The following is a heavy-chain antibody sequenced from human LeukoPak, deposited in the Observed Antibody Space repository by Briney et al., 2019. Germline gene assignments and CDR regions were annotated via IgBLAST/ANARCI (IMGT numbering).Heavy chain of an antibody. V-gene: IGHV3-53*01. J-gene: IGHJ4*02. D-gene: IGHD2/OR15-2a*01. Sequence: GGSLRLSCAASGFTVSSNYMSWVRQAPGRGLEWVSVIYTGGSTYYADSVKGRFTISRDNSKNTLYLQMNNLRAEDTAVHYCAKEGSTSSSRIDNWGQGTLVTVSS. CDR3: AKEGSTSSSRIDN. CDR2: IYTGGST. CDR1: GFTVSSNY.